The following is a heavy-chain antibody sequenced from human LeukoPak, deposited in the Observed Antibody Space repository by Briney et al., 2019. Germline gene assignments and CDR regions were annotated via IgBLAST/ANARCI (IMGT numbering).Heavy chain of an antibody. CDR2: IRYDGSNK. J-gene: IGHJ5*02. Sequence: PGGFLRLSCAASGFTFSSYGMHWVRQAPGKGLEWVAFIRYDGSNKYYADSVKGRFTISRDNSKNTLYLQMNSLRAEDTAVYYCAKDAEEEGGVYPNWFDPWGQGTLVTVSS. V-gene: IGHV3-30*02. D-gene: IGHD3-16*01. CDR1: GFTFSSYG. CDR3: AKDAEEEGGVYPNWFDP.